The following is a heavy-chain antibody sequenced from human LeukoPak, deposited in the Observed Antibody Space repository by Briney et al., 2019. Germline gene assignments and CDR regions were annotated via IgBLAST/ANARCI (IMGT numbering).Heavy chain of an antibody. Sequence: EGSLRLSCAASQFTFTTYAMSWVRQAPGRGLEWVSSIGDSGVPTYYADSVKGRFTISRDNSQNTLYLQMNSLGADDTAVYYCAKVATWTYFASWGQGTLVTVSS. CDR3: AKVATWTYFAS. CDR2: IGDSGVPT. V-gene: IGHV3-23*01. D-gene: IGHD3/OR15-3a*01. J-gene: IGHJ4*02. CDR1: QFTFTTYA.